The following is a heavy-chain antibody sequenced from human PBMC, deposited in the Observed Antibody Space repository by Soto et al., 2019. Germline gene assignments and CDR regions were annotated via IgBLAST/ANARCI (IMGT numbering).Heavy chain of an antibody. CDR1: GGSISSGGYY. J-gene: IGHJ4*02. Sequence: SETLSLTCTVSGGSISSGGYYWSWIRQHPGKGLEWIGYIYYSGSTYYNPSLKSRVTISVDTSKNQFSLKLSSVTAADTAVYYCARGYYGSGSYYKGHDYWGQGTLVTVSS. D-gene: IGHD3-10*01. CDR3: ARGYYGSGSYYKGHDY. V-gene: IGHV4-31*03. CDR2: IYYSGST.